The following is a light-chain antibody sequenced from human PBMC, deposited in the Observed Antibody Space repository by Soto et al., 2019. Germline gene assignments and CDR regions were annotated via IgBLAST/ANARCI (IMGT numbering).Light chain of an antibody. J-gene: IGLJ1*01. CDR1: SSNIGAGYD. CDR3: QSYDSSLLYV. Sequence: QSVLTQPPSVSGAPGQRVTISCTGSSSNIGAGYDVHWYQQLPGTAPKLLIYGNINRPSGVPDRFSGSKSGTSASLAITGLQAEDEADYYCQSYDSSLLYVFGTGTKLTVL. V-gene: IGLV1-40*01. CDR2: GNI.